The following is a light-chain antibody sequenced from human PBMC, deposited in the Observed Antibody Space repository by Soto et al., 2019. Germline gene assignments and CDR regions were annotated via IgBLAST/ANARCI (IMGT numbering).Light chain of an antibody. V-gene: IGLV2-8*01. Sequence: QSVLTQPPSASGSPGQSVTISCTETSSDVGSYLYVSWYQHHPGKAPKVIIYEVSQRPSGVPDRFSGSRSGNTASLTVSGLQAEDEADYYCSSYAGNNNDVFGTGTKLTVL. J-gene: IGLJ1*01. CDR2: EVS. CDR1: SSDVGSYLY. CDR3: SSYAGNNNDV.